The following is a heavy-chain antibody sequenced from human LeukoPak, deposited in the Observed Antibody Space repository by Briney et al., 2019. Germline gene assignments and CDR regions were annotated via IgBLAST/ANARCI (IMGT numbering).Heavy chain of an antibody. Sequence: GGSLRLSCAASGFMYSDYYMTWIRQAPGKGLEWVSYISSSSGYTNYADSVKGRFTISRDNAKNSLYLQMNSLRAEDTAVYYCARTGGSGWYDYWGQGTLVTVSS. J-gene: IGHJ4*02. CDR3: ARTGGSGWYDY. CDR1: GFMYSDYY. D-gene: IGHD6-19*01. V-gene: IGHV3-11*03. CDR2: ISSSSGYT.